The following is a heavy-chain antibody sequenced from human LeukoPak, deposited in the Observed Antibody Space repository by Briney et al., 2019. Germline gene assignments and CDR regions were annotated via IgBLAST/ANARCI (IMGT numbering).Heavy chain of an antibody. D-gene: IGHD4-23*01. J-gene: IGHJ6*03. V-gene: IGHV3-21*01. Sequence: PGRSLRLSCAASGFTFSSYSMNWVRPAPGKGLEWVSSISSSSSYIYYADSVKGRFTISRDNAKNSLYLQMNSLRAEDTAVYYCARVGNSGGSDTGCYYYYYIDVWGKGTMVTVSS. CDR2: ISSSSSYI. CDR3: ARVGNSGGSDTGCYYYYYIDV. CDR1: GFTFSSYS.